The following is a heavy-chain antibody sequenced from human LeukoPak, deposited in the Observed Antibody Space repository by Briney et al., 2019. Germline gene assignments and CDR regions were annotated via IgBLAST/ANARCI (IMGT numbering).Heavy chain of an antibody. J-gene: IGHJ4*02. D-gene: IGHD3-10*01. CDR1: GGSISSSSYY. CDR2: IYYSGST. CDR3: ARAEYGSGSYRDY. V-gene: IGHV4-39*07. Sequence: SETLSLTCTVSGGSISSSSYYWGWIRQPPGKGLEWIGSIYYSGSTYYNPSLKSRVTISVDTSKNQFSLKLSSVTAADTAVYYCARAEYGSGSYRDYWGQGTLVTVSS.